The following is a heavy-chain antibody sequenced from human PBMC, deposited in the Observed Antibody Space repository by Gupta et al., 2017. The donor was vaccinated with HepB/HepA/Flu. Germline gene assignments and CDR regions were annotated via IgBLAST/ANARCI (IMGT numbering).Heavy chain of an antibody. CDR3: AQPSRGVGRN. Sequence: QITLNESGPTLVKPTQTLTLTCTFSGFSLSISGVGVGWIRQPPGKALEWLAFIYWDDHKRYSPSLKTRLTITKDTSKNQVVLTMTNMDPVDTATYYCAQPSRGVGRNWGQGTLVTVSS. CDR2: IYWDDHK. J-gene: IGHJ4*02. V-gene: IGHV2-5*02. D-gene: IGHD2-8*01. CDR1: GFSLSISGVG.